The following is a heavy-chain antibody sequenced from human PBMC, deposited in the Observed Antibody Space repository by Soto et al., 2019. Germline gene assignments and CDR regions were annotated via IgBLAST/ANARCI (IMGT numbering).Heavy chain of an antibody. J-gene: IGHJ5*02. CDR1: GYPFTSYH. CDR3: ARGRCISKGYDSGWYIAH. D-gene: IGHD6-19*01. CDR2: MNPDSGST. V-gene: IGHV1-8*01. Sequence: QVKLVQSGAEVKKPGASVKVSCKPSGYPFTSYHVNWVRQAPGQGLEWLGWMNPDSGSTDYALKFQGRLTMTRNTSRSTAYLERRSLTSEDTAIYYCARGRCISKGYDSGWYIAHWGQGTQVIVSS.